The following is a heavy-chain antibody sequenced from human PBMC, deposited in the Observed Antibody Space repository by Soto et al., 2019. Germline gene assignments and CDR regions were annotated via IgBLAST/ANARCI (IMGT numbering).Heavy chain of an antibody. Sequence: PGGSLRLSCAASGFTFSSYAMSWVRQAPGKGLEWVSAISGSGGSTYYADSVKGRFTISRDNSKNTLYLQMNSLRAEDTAVYYCARDLKGVAGPFCVDYWGQGTLVTVSS. J-gene: IGHJ4*02. CDR2: ISGSGGST. D-gene: IGHD6-19*01. CDR1: GFTFSSYA. CDR3: ARDLKGVAGPFCVDY. V-gene: IGHV3-23*01.